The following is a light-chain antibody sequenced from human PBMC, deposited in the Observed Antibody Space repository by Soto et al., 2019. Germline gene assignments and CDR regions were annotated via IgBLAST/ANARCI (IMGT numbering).Light chain of an antibody. J-gene: IGKJ4*01. CDR2: AAS. CDR1: QGISNN. V-gene: IGKV1-27*01. Sequence: DIQMTQSPSPLSASVGDRVTITCRASQGISNNLAWYQQKPGKVHKLLIYAASTLQSGAPSRFSGSGSGTDFTLTIRGLQPEAVAQYYYQNDNSAPHTFGGGTKVEIK. CDR3: QNDNSAPHT.